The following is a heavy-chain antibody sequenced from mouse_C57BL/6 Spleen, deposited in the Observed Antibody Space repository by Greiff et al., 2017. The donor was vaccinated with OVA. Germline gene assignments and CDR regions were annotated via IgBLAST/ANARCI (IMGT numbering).Heavy chain of an antibody. V-gene: IGHV1-55*01. Sequence: QVQLQQPGAELVKPGASVKMSCKASGYTFTSYWITWVKQRPGQGLEWIGDIYPGSGSTNYNEKFKSKATLTVDTSSSTAYMQLSSPTSEDSAVYYCARSLDSSGYWFAYWGQGTLVTVSA. CDR1: GYTFTSYW. J-gene: IGHJ3*01. CDR2: IYPGSGST. CDR3: ARSLDSSGYWFAY. D-gene: IGHD3-2*02.